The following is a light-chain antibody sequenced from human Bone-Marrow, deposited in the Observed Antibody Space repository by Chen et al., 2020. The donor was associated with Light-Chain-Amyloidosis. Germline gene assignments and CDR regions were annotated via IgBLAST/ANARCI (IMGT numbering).Light chain of an antibody. CDR1: DLPTKY. CDR2: RDT. V-gene: IGLV3-25*03. Sequence: SYELTQPPSVSLSPGQTARITCSGDDLPTKYAYWYQQKPGQAPVLVRHRDTERPSGISERFSGSSSGTTATLTISGVQAEDDADYHCQSADSSGTYEVIFGGGTKLTVL. J-gene: IGLJ2*01. CDR3: QSADSSGTYEVI.